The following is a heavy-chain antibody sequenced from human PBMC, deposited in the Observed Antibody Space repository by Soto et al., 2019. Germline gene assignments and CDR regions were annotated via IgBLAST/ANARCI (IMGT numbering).Heavy chain of an antibody. D-gene: IGHD2-21*02. V-gene: IGHV2-5*02. J-gene: IGHJ6*02. Sequence: QITLKESGPSLVKPTQTLTLTCTFSGFSLSTGGVGVGWIRQPPGKALEWLAHIYWDDDKRYSPSLRSRLTVTKDTFKNQVVLTMTNMDPVDTATYFCAHSRCGGDCLQSYSSHYYYGMDVWGQGTTVTVSS. CDR2: IYWDDDK. CDR3: AHSRCGGDCLQSYSSHYYYGMDV. CDR1: GFSLSTGGVG.